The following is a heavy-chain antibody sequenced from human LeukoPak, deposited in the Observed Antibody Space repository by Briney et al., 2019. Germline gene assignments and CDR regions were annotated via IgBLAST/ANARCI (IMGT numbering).Heavy chain of an antibody. V-gene: IGHV5-10-1*01. J-gene: IGHJ5*02. CDR1: GYSFTSYW. CDR3: ARREVRGAFSFDP. CDR2: IDPSDSYT. D-gene: IGHD3-10*01. Sequence: GESLKISCMGSGYSFTSYWISWVRQMPGKGLEWMGRIDPSDSYTNYSPSFQGHVTISADKSISTAYLQWSSLKASDTAVYYCARREVRGAFSFDPWGQGTLVTVSS.